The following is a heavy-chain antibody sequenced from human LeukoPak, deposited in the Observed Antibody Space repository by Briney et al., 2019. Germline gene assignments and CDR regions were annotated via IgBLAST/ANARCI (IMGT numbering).Heavy chain of an antibody. D-gene: IGHD3-3*01. Sequence: SETLSLTCAVYGVSFSGYYWSWIRQPPGKGLEWIGEINHSGSTNYNPSLKSRVTISVDTSKNQFSLKLSSVTAADTAVYYCARRLRFLETPFDYWGQGTLVTVSS. CDR3: ARRLRFLETPFDY. V-gene: IGHV4-34*01. CDR2: INHSGST. J-gene: IGHJ4*02. CDR1: GVSFSGYY.